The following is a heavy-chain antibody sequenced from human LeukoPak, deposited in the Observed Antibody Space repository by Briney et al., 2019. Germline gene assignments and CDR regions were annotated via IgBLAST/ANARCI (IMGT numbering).Heavy chain of an antibody. Sequence: GGSLRLSCAASGFTFSSYSMNWVRQAPGKGLEWVSSISSSSSYIYYADSVKGRFTISRDNAKNSLYLQMNSLRAEDTAVYYCARGLPTGGFDYWGQGTLVTVSS. CDR2: ISSSSSYI. V-gene: IGHV3-21*01. CDR1: GFTFSSYS. J-gene: IGHJ4*02. D-gene: IGHD3-16*01. CDR3: ARGLPTGGFDY.